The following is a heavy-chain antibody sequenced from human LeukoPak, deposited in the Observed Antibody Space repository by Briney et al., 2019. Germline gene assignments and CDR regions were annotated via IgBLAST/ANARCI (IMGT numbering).Heavy chain of an antibody. CDR1: GYRSTTYW. D-gene: IGHD5-24*01. V-gene: IGHV5-51*01. CDR2: IYPGDSET. J-gene: IGHJ4*02. Sequence: PGESLKISCRGSGYRSTTYWIGWVRQMPGKGLEWMGIIYPGDSETRYSPSFQGQVTISADKSISTAYLQWSSLKASDTAMYYCARRHVYNYFFDYWGQGTLVTVSS. CDR3: ARRHVYNYFFDY.